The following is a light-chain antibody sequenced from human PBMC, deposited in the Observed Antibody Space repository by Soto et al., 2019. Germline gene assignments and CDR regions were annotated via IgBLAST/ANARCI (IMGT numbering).Light chain of an antibody. J-gene: IGLJ2*01. CDR3: SSYTGSSPLVV. CDR1: SSDVGRYNH. CDR2: DVI. V-gene: IGLV2-18*02. Sequence: QSVLTQPPSVSGSPGQSVTISCTGTSSDVGRYNHLSWYQQPPGTAPKLIIYDVIYRPSGVPDRFSGSKSGNTASLTISGLQAEDEAEYYCSSYTGSSPLVVFGGGTKLTVL.